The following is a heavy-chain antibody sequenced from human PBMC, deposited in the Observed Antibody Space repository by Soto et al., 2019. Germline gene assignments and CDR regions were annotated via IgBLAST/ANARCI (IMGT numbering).Heavy chain of an antibody. D-gene: IGHD3-3*01. J-gene: IGHJ6*02. Sequence: GGPIRVSSAAAEFPSGGYGMHWVRQTPGKGLEWVAVIWYDGSNKYYADSVKGRFTISRDNSKNTLYLQMNSLRAEDTAVYYCAKVGSGYYDFWSGHPRYGMDVWGQGTTVTVSS. CDR1: EFPSGGYG. V-gene: IGHV3-33*06. CDR3: AKVGSGYYDFWSGHPRYGMDV. CDR2: IWYDGSNK.